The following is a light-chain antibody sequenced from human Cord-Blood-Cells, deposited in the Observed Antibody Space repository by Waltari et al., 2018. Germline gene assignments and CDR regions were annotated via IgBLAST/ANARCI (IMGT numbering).Light chain of an antibody. J-gene: IGLJ2*01. CDR2: DVS. CDR3: CSYAGSYTFV. CDR1: SSDVGGYNY. Sequence: QSALTQPRSVSGSPGQSVTISCTGTSSDVGGYNYVSWYQQHPGKAPKLMLYDVSKRPAGVPDRFAGSKSGNTASLTISGLQAEDEAEYYCCSYAGSYTFVVGGGTKLTVL. V-gene: IGLV2-11*01.